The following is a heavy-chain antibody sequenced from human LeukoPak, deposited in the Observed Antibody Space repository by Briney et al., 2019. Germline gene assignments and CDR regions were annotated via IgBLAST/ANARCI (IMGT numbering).Heavy chain of an antibody. CDR1: GYTFTSYA. D-gene: IGHD6-19*01. Sequence: ASVKASCKASGYTFTSYAMHWVRQAPGQRLEWMGWINAGNGNTKYSQKFQGRVTITRDTSASTAYMELSSLRSEDTAVYYCARGPYSSGPTPFDYWGQGTLVTVSS. CDR2: INAGNGNT. CDR3: ARGPYSSGPTPFDY. J-gene: IGHJ4*02. V-gene: IGHV1-3*01.